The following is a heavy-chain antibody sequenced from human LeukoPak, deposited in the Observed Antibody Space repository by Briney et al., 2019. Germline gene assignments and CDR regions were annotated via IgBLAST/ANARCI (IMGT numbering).Heavy chain of an antibody. Sequence: SETLSLTCTISGGSISNYYWNWIRQPPGKGLEWVGYIFYTGGTNYNPSLKSRVAISEDTSKNQFSLKLTSVTAADTAVYYCARNAYYSADYWGQGTLVTVSS. J-gene: IGHJ4*02. D-gene: IGHD3-10*01. CDR1: GGSISNYY. CDR2: IFYTGGT. V-gene: IGHV4-59*01. CDR3: ARNAYYSADY.